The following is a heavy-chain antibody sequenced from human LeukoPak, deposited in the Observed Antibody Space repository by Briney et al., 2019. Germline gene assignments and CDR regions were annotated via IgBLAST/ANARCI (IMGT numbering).Heavy chain of an antibody. CDR1: GFTFSSYG. D-gene: IGHD5-18*01. CDR3: AKCGYSYDTFDY. CDR2: ISYDGSNK. J-gene: IGHJ4*02. V-gene: IGHV3-30*18. Sequence: GGSLRLSCAASGFTFSSYGMHWVRQAPGKGLEWVVVISYDGSNKYYADSVKGRFTISRDNSKNTLYLQMNSLRAEDTAVYYCAKCGYSYDTFDYWGQGTLVTVSS.